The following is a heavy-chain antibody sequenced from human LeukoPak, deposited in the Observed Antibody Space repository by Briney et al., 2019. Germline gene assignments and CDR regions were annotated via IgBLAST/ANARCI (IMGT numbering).Heavy chain of an antibody. V-gene: IGHV3-21*01. D-gene: IGHD1-7*01. CDR2: ISSSSSYI. CDR1: GFTFSSYS. Sequence: GSLRLSCAASGFTFSSYSMNWVRQAPGKGLEWVSSISSSSSYIYYADSVKGRFTISRDNAKNSLYLQMNSLRAEDTAVYYCARSGTGTTYYYYMDVWGKGTTVTVSS. CDR3: ARSGTGTTYYYYMDV. J-gene: IGHJ6*03.